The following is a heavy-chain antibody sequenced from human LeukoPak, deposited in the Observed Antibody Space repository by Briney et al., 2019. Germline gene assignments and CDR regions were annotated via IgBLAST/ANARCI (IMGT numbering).Heavy chain of an antibody. CDR3: ASSSAADVYWYFDL. Sequence: GASVKVSCKASGYTFTSYGISWVRQAPGQGLEWMGWISAYNGNTNYAQKLQGRVTMTTDTSTSTAYMELRSLRSDDTAVYYCASSSAADVYWYFDLWGRGTLVTVSS. D-gene: IGHD6-13*01. CDR1: GYTFTSYG. J-gene: IGHJ2*01. V-gene: IGHV1-18*01. CDR2: ISAYNGNT.